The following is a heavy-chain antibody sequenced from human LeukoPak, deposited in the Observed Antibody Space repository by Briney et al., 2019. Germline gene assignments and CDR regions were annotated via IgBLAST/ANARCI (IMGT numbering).Heavy chain of an antibody. D-gene: IGHD2-2*01. Sequence: ASVKVSCKASGYTFTSYYMHWVRQAPGQGLEWMGIINPSGGSTSYAQKFQGRVTMTRDTSTSTVYMELSSLRSEDTAVYYCARDVGDIVVVPASPAINWFDPWGRGTLVTVSS. CDR2: INPSGGST. V-gene: IGHV1-46*01. CDR3: ARDVGDIVVVPASPAINWFDP. J-gene: IGHJ5*02. CDR1: GYTFTSYY.